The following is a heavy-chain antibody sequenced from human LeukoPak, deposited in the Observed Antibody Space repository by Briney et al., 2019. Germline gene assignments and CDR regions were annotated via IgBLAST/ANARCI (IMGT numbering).Heavy chain of an antibody. CDR2: ISTGGDYT. CDR1: GFIFYDYS. J-gene: IGHJ4*02. Sequence: GGSLRLSCAASGFIFYDYSMNWVRQAPGKGLQWVASISTGGDYTYYADSVKGRFTISRDNAKNSLYLQMNSLRAEDTAVYYCARGGGYKIDYWGQGTLVTVSS. D-gene: IGHD5-24*01. CDR3: ARGGGYKIDY. V-gene: IGHV3-21*01.